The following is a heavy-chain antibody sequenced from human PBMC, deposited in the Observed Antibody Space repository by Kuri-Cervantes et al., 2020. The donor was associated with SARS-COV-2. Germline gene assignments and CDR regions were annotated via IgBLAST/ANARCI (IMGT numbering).Heavy chain of an antibody. CDR3: ARDPDY. V-gene: IGHV3-33*08. CDR2: IWYDGSNK. J-gene: IGHJ4*02. CDR1: GFTFSSYS. Sequence: LSLTCAASGFTFSSYSMNWVRQAPGKGLEWVAVIWYDGSNKYYADSVKGRFTISRDNSKNTLYLQMNSLRAEDTAVYYCARDPDYWGQGTLVTVSS.